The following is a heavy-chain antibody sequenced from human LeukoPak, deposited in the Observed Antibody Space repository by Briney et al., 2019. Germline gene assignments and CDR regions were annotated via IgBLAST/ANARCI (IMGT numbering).Heavy chain of an antibody. CDR2: IYYSGST. CDR1: GGSISSSSYY. J-gene: IGHJ1*01. Sequence: SETLSLTCTVSGGSISSSSYYWGWIRQPPGKGLEWIGSIYYSGSTYYNPSLKSRVTISVDTSKNQFSLKLSSGTAADTAVYYCARQCSNWYFEYFQHWGQGTLVTVSS. V-gene: IGHV4-39*01. D-gene: IGHD4-11*01. CDR3: ARQCSNWYFEYFQH.